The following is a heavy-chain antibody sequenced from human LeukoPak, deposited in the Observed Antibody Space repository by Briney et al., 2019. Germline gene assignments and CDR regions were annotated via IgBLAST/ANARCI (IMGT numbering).Heavy chain of an antibody. V-gene: IGHV3-11*01. J-gene: IGHJ4*02. CDR3: ARVREKVFDY. CDR1: GFTFSDYY. CDR2: ISRSGSTV. D-gene: IGHD5-24*01. Sequence: PGGSLRLSCAASGFTFSDYYMSWIRQAPGKGLDWVSYISRSGSTVYYADSVRGRSTISRDNAKNSLYLLMNSLRAEDTAVYYCARVREKVFDYWGPGTLATVSS.